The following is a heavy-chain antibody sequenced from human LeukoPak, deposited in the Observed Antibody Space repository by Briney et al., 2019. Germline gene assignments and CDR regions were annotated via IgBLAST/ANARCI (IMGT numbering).Heavy chain of an antibody. J-gene: IGHJ4*02. Sequence: GGSLTLSCEASGFTFRSYEMNWVRQAPGKGLEWIAYLSSSGSAFSYADSVKGRFTIARDNAKNSVYLEMNSLRADDTAVYYCAKDPARRSIAAAGRDYWGQGTLVTVSS. V-gene: IGHV3-48*03. D-gene: IGHD6-13*01. CDR1: GFTFRSYE. CDR2: LSSSGSAF. CDR3: AKDPARRSIAAAGRDY.